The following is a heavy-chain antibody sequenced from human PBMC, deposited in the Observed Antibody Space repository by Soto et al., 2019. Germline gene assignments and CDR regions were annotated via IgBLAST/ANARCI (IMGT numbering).Heavy chain of an antibody. V-gene: IGHV1-69*02. D-gene: IGHD6-6*01. Sequence: ASVKVSCKASGGTFSSYTISWVRQAPGQGLEWMGRIIPILGIANYAQKFQGRVTITADKSTSKAYMELSSLRSEDTAVYYCARVKYSSSSPDLYYMDVWGKGTTVTVSS. CDR3: ARVKYSSSSPDLYYMDV. CDR1: GGTFSSYT. CDR2: IIPILGIA. J-gene: IGHJ6*03.